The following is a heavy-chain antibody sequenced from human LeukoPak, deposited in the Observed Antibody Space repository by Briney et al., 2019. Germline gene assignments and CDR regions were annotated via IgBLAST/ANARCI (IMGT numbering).Heavy chain of an antibody. CDR3: ARGFETYGDYDGMDV. V-gene: IGHV4-38-2*02. D-gene: IGHD4-17*01. CDR2: IYHSGST. CDR1: GYSISSGYY. J-gene: IGHJ6*02. Sequence: PSETLSFTCTVSGYSISSGYYWGWIRQPPGKGLEWIGSIYHSGSTYYNPSLKSRVTISVDTSKNQFSLKLSSVTAADTAVYYCARGFETYGDYDGMDVWGQGTTVTVSS.